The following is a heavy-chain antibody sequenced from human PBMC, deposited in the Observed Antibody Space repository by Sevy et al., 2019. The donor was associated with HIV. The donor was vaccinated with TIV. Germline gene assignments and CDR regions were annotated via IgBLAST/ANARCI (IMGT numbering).Heavy chain of an antibody. Sequence: GESLKISCAASGFTFDDYGMSWVRQAPGKGLEWVSGINWNGGSTGYPDSVKGRFTISRDNAKNSLYLQMSSLGAEDTALYYCARPRHSSGWYDAFDIWGQGTMVTVSS. CDR1: GFTFDDYG. CDR2: INWNGGST. J-gene: IGHJ3*02. V-gene: IGHV3-20*04. D-gene: IGHD6-19*01. CDR3: ARPRHSSGWYDAFDI.